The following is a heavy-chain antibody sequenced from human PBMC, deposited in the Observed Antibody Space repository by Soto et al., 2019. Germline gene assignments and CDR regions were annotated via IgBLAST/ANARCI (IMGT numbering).Heavy chain of an antibody. CDR1: GFTFRNFW. CDR3: AREGITIFGVAPNDAFDI. CDR2: INSDGSFT. J-gene: IGHJ3*02. V-gene: IGHV3-74*01. Sequence: GGSLRLSCAASGFTFRNFWMHWVRQAPGKGLVWVSRINSDGSFTTYADSVRGRFTISRDNARNTVYLQMNSLRAEDTAVYYCAREGITIFGVAPNDAFDIWGQGTMVTVSS. D-gene: IGHD3-3*01.